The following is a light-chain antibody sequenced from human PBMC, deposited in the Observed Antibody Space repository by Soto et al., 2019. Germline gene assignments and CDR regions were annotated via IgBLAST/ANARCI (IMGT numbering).Light chain of an antibody. CDR1: QTISNT. V-gene: IGKV3-15*01. Sequence: EVVLPKSKGTLSLSPGERATLSCRASQTISNTFLAWYQQRPGQAPRLLIYGASGGAAGIPVRFSGSGSGTEFTLTISSRQSEDFAVYYCQQYNNWPLTFGQGTRLEIK. CDR2: GAS. J-gene: IGKJ5*01. CDR3: QQYNNWPLT.